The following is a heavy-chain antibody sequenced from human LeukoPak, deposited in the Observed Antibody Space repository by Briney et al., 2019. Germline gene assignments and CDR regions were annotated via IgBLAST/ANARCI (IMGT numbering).Heavy chain of an antibody. V-gene: IGHV4-4*07. CDR3: AREGRGSHSGY. Sequence: TSETLSLTCTVSGGSISSYYWSWIRQPAGKGLEWIGRISASGSTNYNPSLTSRVTMSVDTSKNQFSLKLSSVTAADTAVYYCAREGRGSHSGYWGQGTLVTVSS. CDR1: GGSISSYY. CDR2: ISASGST. J-gene: IGHJ4*02. D-gene: IGHD1-26*01.